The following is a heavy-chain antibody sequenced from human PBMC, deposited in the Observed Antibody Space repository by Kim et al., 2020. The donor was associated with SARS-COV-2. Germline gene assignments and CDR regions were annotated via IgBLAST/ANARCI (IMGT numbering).Heavy chain of an antibody. CDR1: GGSFSGYY. CDR3: ARGAGSWRYWFDP. D-gene: IGHD6-13*01. Sequence: SETLSLTCAVYGGSFSGYYWSWIRQPPGKGLEWIGEINHSGSTNYNPSLKSRVTISVDTSKNQFSLKLSSVTAADTAVYYCARGAGSWRYWFDPWGQGTLVTVSS. V-gene: IGHV4-34*01. CDR2: INHSGST. J-gene: IGHJ5*02.